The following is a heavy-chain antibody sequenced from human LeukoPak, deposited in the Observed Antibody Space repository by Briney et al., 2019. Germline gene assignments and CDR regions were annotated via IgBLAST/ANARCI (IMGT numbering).Heavy chain of an antibody. Sequence: MSGGSLRLSCAASGFTFSDYYMSWIRQAPGKGLEWVSYISSSGSTIYYADSVKGRFTISRDNAKNSLYLQMNSLRAEDTAVYYCARVPSYYDFWSGSYYYYYMDVWGKGTTVTVSS. V-gene: IGHV3-11*04. CDR1: GFTFSDYY. D-gene: IGHD3-3*01. CDR2: ISSSGSTI. CDR3: ARVPSYYDFWSGSYYYYYMDV. J-gene: IGHJ6*03.